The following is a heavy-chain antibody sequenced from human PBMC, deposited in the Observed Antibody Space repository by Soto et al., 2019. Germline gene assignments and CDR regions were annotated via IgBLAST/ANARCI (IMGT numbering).Heavy chain of an antibody. V-gene: IGHV4-61*08. CDR3: AGHEYSYGLLFQQ. J-gene: IGHJ1*01. CDR2: IHYSGST. CDR1: GGSLSSGDFY. Sequence: PSETLSLTWTVSGGSLSSGDFYWSWVRQPPGKGLEWIGYIHYSGSTNYNPSLKSRIAISVDTSKNQFSLKLSSVTAADTAVYYCAGHEYSYGLLFQQWGQGTLVTVSS. D-gene: IGHD5-18*01.